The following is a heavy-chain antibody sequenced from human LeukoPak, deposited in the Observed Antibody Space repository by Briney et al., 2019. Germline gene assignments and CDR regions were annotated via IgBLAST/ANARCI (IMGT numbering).Heavy chain of an antibody. Sequence: ASVKVSCKASGYTFTSYAMHWVRQAPGQRLEWMGWINAGNGNTKYSQKFQGRVTITRDTSASTAYMELSSLRSEDTAVYYCARDPPGYDILAGYYYYYGMDVWGQGTTVTVSS. CDR2: INAGNGNT. CDR3: ARDPPGYDILAGYYYYYGMDV. V-gene: IGHV1-3*01. J-gene: IGHJ6*02. D-gene: IGHD3-9*01. CDR1: GYTFTSYA.